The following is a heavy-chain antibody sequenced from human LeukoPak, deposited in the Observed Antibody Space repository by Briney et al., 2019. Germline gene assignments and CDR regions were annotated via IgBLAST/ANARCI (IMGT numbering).Heavy chain of an antibody. D-gene: IGHD1-26*01. CDR3: ARHKVGAPTYYYYYMDV. J-gene: IGHJ6*03. CDR1: GYSFTSYW. V-gene: IGHV5-51*01. CDR2: IYPGDSDT. Sequence: GESLKISCKGSGYSFTSYWIGWVRQMSGKGLEWMGIIYPGDSDTRYSPSFQGQVTISADKSMNTAYLQWSSLKASDTAMYYCARHKVGAPTYYYYYMDVWGKGTTVTVSS.